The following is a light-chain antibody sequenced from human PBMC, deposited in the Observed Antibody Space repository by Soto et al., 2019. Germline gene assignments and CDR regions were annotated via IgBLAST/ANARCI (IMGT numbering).Light chain of an antibody. CDR3: QQYSAWPSIT. Sequence: IVMTQSPATLSVSPGETATLSCRASQAVNTKLAWYQQSPGQAPRLLIFGASTRASGIPARFSGSGSGTDFTLTIRRLQPGDFATYYCQQYSAWPSITFGGGTRVEIK. V-gene: IGKV3D-15*01. J-gene: IGKJ4*01. CDR2: GAS. CDR1: QAVNTK.